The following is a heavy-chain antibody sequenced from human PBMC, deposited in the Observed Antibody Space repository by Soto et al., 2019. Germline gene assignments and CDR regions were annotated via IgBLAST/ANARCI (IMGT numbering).Heavy chain of an antibody. J-gene: IGHJ4*02. D-gene: IGHD3-9*01. CDR1: GFTFSDYG. Sequence: QVQLVESGGGVVQPGRSLRLSCAASGFTFSDYGVHWVRQAPGKGLEWVALIAHDGSQRNYAESVRGRFTVSRDNSKNTLYLEMNSLRPEDTAVYYCARAPRSRQTLRYFDWSFDFWGQGTLVTVSS. CDR2: IAHDGSQR. CDR3: ARAPRSRQTLRYFDWSFDF. V-gene: IGHV3-30*03.